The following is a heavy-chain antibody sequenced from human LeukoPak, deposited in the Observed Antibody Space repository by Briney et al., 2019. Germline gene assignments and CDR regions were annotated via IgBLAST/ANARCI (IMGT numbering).Heavy chain of an antibody. CDR3: ARAREEYYFDY. CDR2: INHSGST. Sequence: PSETLSLTCTVYGVSFSGYYWSWIRQPPGKGLEWIGEINHSGSTNYNPSLKSRVTISVDTSKNQFSLKLSSVTAADTAVYYCARAREEYYFDYWGQGTLVTVSS. CDR1: GVSFSGYY. J-gene: IGHJ4*02. D-gene: IGHD1-26*01. V-gene: IGHV4-34*01.